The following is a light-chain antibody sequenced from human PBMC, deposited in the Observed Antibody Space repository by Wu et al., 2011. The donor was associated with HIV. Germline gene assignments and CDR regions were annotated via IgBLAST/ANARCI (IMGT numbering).Light chain of an antibody. V-gene: IGKV3-20*01. J-gene: IGKJ1*01. CDR1: QSVSNSF. Sequence: EIVLTQSPGTLSLSPGERATLSCRASQSVSNSFLARYQQKPGQAPRLLIYGASFRATGIPDRFSGSGSGTDFTLTISRLEPEDSAVYYCHQYVISPTTFGQGTKVEIK. CDR2: GAS. CDR3: HQYVISPTT.